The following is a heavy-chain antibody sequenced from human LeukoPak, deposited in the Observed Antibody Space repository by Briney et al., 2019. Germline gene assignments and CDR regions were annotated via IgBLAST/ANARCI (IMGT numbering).Heavy chain of an antibody. V-gene: IGHV3-7*01. J-gene: IGHJ2*01. CDR1: GFTFSSYW. D-gene: IGHD4-23*01. Sequence: SGGSLRLSCAASGFTFSSYWMSWVRQAPGKGLEWVANIKQDGSEKYYVDSVKGRFTISRDNAKNSLYLQMNSLRAEDTAVYYCARSYGGKALGYFDLWGRGTLVTVSS. CDR2: IKQDGSEK. CDR3: ARSYGGKALGYFDL.